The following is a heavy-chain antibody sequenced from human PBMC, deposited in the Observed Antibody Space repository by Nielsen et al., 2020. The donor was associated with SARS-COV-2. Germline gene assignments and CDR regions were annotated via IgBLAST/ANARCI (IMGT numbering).Heavy chain of an antibody. Sequence: VRQAPGKGLEWIGEIYHSGSTNYNPSLKSRVTISVDTSKNQFSLKLSSVTAADTAVYYCARARLYYDILTGYQNGEFFDYWGQGTLVTVSS. CDR3: ARARLYYDILTGYQNGEFFDY. D-gene: IGHD3-9*01. CDR2: IYHSGST. J-gene: IGHJ4*02. V-gene: IGHV4-4*02.